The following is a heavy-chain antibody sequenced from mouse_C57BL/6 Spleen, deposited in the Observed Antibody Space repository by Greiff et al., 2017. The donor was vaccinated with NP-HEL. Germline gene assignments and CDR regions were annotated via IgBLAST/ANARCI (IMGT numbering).Heavy chain of an antibody. D-gene: IGHD1-1*01. CDR1: GFTFSDYG. J-gene: IGHJ3*01. V-gene: IGHV5-17*01. CDR3: ARPDYYGSSLFAY. CDR2: ISRGSSTI. Sequence: EVHLVESGGGLVKPGGSLKLSCAASGFTFSDYGMHWVRQAPEKGLEWVAYISRGSSTIYYADTVKGRFTISRDNAKNTLFLQMTSLRSEDTAMYYCARPDYYGSSLFAYWGQGTLVTVSA.